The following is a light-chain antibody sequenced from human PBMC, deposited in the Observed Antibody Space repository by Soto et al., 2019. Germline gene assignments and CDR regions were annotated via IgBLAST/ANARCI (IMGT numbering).Light chain of an antibody. CDR1: NIGSKS. CDR3: QVWGSSDHPV. CDR2: YDS. V-gene: IGLV3-21*01. Sequence: SYELTQPPSVSVAPGKTARITCGGNNIGSKSVHWYQQKPGQAPVVVMYYDSDRPSGIPERFSGSNSGNTAALTISRVEAGDEADYYCQVWGSSDHPVFGGGTQLTVL. J-gene: IGLJ2*01.